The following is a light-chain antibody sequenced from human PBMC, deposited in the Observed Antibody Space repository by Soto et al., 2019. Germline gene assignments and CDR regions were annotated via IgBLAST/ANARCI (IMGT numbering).Light chain of an antibody. J-gene: IGKJ4*01. Sequence: EIVLTQSPATLSLSPGERATLSCRASQSLSNYLAWCQHRPGQAPRLLIYDASNRATGIPARFSGSGSGTDFTLTISSLEPEDFAIYYCQHRSTWPLTFGGGTKVEIK. CDR1: QSLSNY. CDR3: QHRSTWPLT. CDR2: DAS. V-gene: IGKV3-11*01.